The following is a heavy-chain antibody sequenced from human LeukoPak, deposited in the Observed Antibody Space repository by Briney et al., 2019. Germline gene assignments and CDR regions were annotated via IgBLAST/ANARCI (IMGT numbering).Heavy chain of an antibody. CDR3: ARDAYCGGDCYYYFDH. D-gene: IGHD2-21*02. J-gene: IGHJ4*02. Sequence: QPGRSLRLSCAASGFTFSDCAMHWVRQAPGKGLEWVAVISYDGSNKYYADSVKGRFTISRDSSKNTLYLQMNSLRAEDTAVYYCARDAYCGGDCYYYFDHWGQGTLVTVSS. V-gene: IGHV3-30-3*01. CDR1: GFTFSDCA. CDR2: ISYDGSNK.